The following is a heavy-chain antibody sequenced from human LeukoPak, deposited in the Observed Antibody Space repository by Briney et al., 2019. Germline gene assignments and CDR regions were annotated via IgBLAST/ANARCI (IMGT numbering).Heavy chain of an antibody. J-gene: IGHJ4*02. CDR3: ARTLLLSTPYYFDY. Sequence: GESLKISCKGSGYSFTSYWISWVRQMPGKGLEWKGRIDPSDSYTNYSPSFQGHVTISADKSISTAYLQWSSLKASYTAMYYCARTLLLSTPYYFDYWGQGTLVTVSS. V-gene: IGHV5-10-1*01. CDR2: IDPSDSYT. CDR1: GYSFTSYW. D-gene: IGHD2/OR15-2a*01.